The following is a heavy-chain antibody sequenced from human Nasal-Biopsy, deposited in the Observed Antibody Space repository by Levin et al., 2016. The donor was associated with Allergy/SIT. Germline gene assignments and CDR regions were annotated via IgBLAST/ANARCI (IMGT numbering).Heavy chain of an antibody. D-gene: IGHD3-3*01. V-gene: IGHV4-4*02. CDR2: ISHSGST. Sequence: LETLSLTCAVSGGSIISPNWWTWVRQPPGKGLQWIGEISHSGSTNYSPSVKSRVTMSVDKSRNQFSLNVNSVTAADTAVYYCARGLGVVGRGTSYGLDVWGQGTTVTVSS. J-gene: IGHJ6*02. CDR1: GGSIISPNW. CDR3: ARGLGVVGRGTSYGLDV.